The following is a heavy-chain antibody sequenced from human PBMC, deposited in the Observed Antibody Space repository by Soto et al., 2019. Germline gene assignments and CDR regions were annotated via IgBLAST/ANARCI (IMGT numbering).Heavy chain of an antibody. CDR2: ISTSSSTI. V-gene: IGHV3-48*02. D-gene: IGHD4-4*01. Sequence: GGSLRLSCAASGFTFSNYHMNWVLQAPGKGLEWVSYISTSSSTIYYADSVKGRFTISRDNGQNSLYLQMNRLRDEDTAVYFCARDVSIMAINYHSSMVVWGKGTTVTLSS. CDR1: GFTFSNYH. CDR3: ARDVSIMAINYHSSMVV. J-gene: IGHJ6*04.